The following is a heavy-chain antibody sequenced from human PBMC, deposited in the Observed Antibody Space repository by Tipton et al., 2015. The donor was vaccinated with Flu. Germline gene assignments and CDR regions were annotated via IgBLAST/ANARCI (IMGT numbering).Heavy chain of an antibody. J-gene: IGHJ4*02. CDR2: INHSGST. Sequence: TLSLTCAVYGGSFSGYYWSWIRQPPGKGLEWIGEINHSGSTNYNPSLKSRVTISVDTSKNQFSLKLSSVTAADTAVYYCARGPTVVIYLAFDYWGQGTLVTVSS. V-gene: IGHV4-34*01. D-gene: IGHD4-23*01. CDR3: ARGPTVVIYLAFDY. CDR1: GGSFSGYY.